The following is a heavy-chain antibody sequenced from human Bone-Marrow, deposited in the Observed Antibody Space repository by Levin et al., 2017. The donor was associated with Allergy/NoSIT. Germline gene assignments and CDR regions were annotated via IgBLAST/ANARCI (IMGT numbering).Heavy chain of an antibody. J-gene: IGHJ6*02. CDR1: GYSFTSYW. CDR2: IYPGDSDT. V-gene: IGHV5-51*01. Sequence: GESLKISCKGSGYSFTSYWIGWVRQMPGKGLEWMGIIYPGDSDTRYSPSFQGQVTISADKSISTAYLQWSSLKASDTAMYYCARRGGFGEPSLSHPSYYYYYGMDVWGQGTTVTVSS. D-gene: IGHD3-10*01. CDR3: ARRGGFGEPSLSHPSYYYYYGMDV.